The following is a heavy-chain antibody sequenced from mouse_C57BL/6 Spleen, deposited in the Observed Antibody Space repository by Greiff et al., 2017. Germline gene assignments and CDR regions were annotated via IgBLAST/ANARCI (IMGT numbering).Heavy chain of an antibody. V-gene: IGHV1-5*01. J-gene: IGHJ1*03. D-gene: IGHD1-1*01. CDR2: IYPGNSDT. Sequence: EVQLVESGTLLARPGASVKMSCKTSGYTFTSYWMHWVKQRPGQGLEWIGAIYPGNSDTSYNQKFKGKAKLTAVTSASTAYMELSSLTNEDSAVYYCTRTTVVADWYFDVWGTGTTVTVSS. CDR3: TRTTVVADWYFDV. CDR1: GYTFTSYW.